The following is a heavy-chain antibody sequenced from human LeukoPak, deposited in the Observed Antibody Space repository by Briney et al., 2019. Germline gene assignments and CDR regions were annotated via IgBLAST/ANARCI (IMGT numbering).Heavy chain of an antibody. D-gene: IGHD6-13*01. Sequence: PSETLSLTCTVSGGSINSFNYYWGWIRQPPGKGLEWIGTIYYSGSTYYNPPLKSRVTISVDTSKNQFSLKLTSVTAADTAVYYCARPNGSWLYYFDYWGQGTLVTASS. V-gene: IGHV4-39*01. J-gene: IGHJ4*02. CDR1: GGSINSFNYY. CDR2: IYYSGST. CDR3: ARPNGSWLYYFDY.